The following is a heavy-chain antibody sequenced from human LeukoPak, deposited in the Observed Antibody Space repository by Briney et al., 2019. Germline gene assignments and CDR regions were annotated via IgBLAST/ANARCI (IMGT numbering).Heavy chain of an antibody. CDR3: AKDAEYNWNYFDY. CDR2: ISGSGSGGST. V-gene: IGHV3-23*01. D-gene: IGHD1-20*01. CDR1: GFTFSSSA. J-gene: IGHJ4*02. Sequence: GGSLRLSCAASGFTFSSSAMSWVRQAPGKGLEWVSNISGSGSGGSTYYADSVKGRFTVSRDNSKNTLYLQMNSLRAEDTAVYYCAKDAEYNWNYFDYWGQGTLVTVSS.